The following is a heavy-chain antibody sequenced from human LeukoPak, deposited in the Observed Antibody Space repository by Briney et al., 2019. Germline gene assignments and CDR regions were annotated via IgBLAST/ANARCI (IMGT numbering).Heavy chain of an antibody. CDR3: AKGVPGSGWYSGFDAFDI. J-gene: IGHJ3*02. V-gene: IGHV3-23*01. CDR1: GFTFSSYS. CDR2: ISGSGGIT. Sequence: GGSLRLSCAASGFTFSSYSMNWVRQAPGKGLEWVSGISGSGGITYYADSVKGRFTISRDNSKITLYLRMNSLRAEDTAVYYCAKGVPGSGWYSGFDAFDIWGQGTMVTVSS. D-gene: IGHD6-19*01.